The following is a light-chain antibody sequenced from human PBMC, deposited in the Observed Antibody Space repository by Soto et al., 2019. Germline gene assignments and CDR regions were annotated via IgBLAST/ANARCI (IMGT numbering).Light chain of an antibody. Sequence: QSALTQPASVSASPGQSITISCTGTSSDVGGSDLVSWYQHYPGKAPKLIIYEGTKWPSGVSNRFSGSKSGNTASLTISGLQAEDEADYYCSSYAGGRVIFGGGTKLTVL. V-gene: IGLV2-23*01. J-gene: IGLJ2*01. CDR2: EGT. CDR3: SSYAGGRVI. CDR1: SSDVGGSDL.